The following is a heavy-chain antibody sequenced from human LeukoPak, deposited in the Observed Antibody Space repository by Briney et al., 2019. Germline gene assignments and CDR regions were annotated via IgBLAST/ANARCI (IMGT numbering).Heavy chain of an antibody. V-gene: IGHV1-18*01. Sequence: ASVKVSCKASGYTFTSYGISWVRQAPGQGLEWMGWISAYNGNTNYAQKLQGRVTMTTDTSTSTAYMELRSLRSDDTAVYYCARSSYIVATNLPPTENFDYWGQGTLVTVSS. CDR2: ISAYNGNT. CDR1: GYTFTSYG. D-gene: IGHD5-12*01. J-gene: IGHJ4*02. CDR3: ARSSYIVATNLPPTENFDY.